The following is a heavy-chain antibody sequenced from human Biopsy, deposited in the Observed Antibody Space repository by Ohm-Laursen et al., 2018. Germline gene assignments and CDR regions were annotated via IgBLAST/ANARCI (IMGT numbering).Heavy chain of an antibody. CDR2: IYYSGST. CDR3: ARVGVGAPSIDYFDS. Sequence: SDTLSLTCDVSGGSISSNYWSWIRQPPGKGLEWIGYIYYSGSTNYNPSLKSRVTISVDRSKNHFSLELSSVTAADTAVYYCARVGVGAPSIDYFDSWGQGALVTVSS. D-gene: IGHD1-26*01. CDR1: GGSISSNY. V-gene: IGHV4-59*07. J-gene: IGHJ4*02.